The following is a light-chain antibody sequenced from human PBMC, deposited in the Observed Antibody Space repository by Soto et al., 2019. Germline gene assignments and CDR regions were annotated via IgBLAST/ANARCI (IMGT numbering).Light chain of an antibody. CDR2: DAS. CDR3: QQYNSYQGT. V-gene: IGKV1-5*01. CDR1: QSISSW. J-gene: IGKJ1*01. Sequence: DIQMTQSPSTLSASVGDRVTITCRASQSISSWLAWYQQKPGKAPKLLIHDASSLESGVPSRFSGSGSGTEFTLTISSLQPDDFATYYCQQYNSYQGTFGQGTKVEIK.